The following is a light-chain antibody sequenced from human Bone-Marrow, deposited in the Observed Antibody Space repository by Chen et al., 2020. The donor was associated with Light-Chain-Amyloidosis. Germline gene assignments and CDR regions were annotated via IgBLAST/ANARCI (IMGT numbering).Light chain of an antibody. J-gene: IGKJ4*01. CDR2: GSS. V-gene: IGKV3-20*01. CDR1: QTISSNY. Sequence: IVLTKSPRTLSLSPGEGANLSCRASQTISSNYLTWYQQKFGQAPRLLIYGSSSRATGIPDRFTGSGSGTDFTLTINRLEPEEVAMYFCQQYGTSPLTFGGGTKVEIK. CDR3: QQYGTSPLT.